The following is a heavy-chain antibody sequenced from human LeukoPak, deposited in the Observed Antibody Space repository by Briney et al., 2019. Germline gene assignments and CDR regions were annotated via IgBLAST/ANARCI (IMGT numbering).Heavy chain of an antibody. V-gene: IGHV3-21*01. CDR3: AREGYYYYMDV. Sequence: GGSLRLSCAASGFTFSSYSMNWVRQAPGKGLEWVSSISSSSSYIYYADSVKGRFTISRDNAKNSLSVQMNSLRAEDTAVNYCAREGYYYYMDVWGKGTTVTISS. CDR1: GFTFSSYS. J-gene: IGHJ6*03. CDR2: ISSSSSYI.